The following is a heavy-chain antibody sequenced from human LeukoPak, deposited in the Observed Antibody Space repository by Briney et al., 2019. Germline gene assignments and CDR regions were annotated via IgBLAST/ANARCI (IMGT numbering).Heavy chain of an antibody. CDR2: IRSKAYGGTT. V-gene: IGHV3-49*01. J-gene: IGHJ4*02. CDR1: GFTLDDYA. CDR3: TREVADTTITN. D-gene: IGHD5-12*01. Sequence: GGSLRLSCTASGFTLDDYAMSWFRQAPGKGLEWVGFIRSKAYGGTTEYAAPVKGRFTISRDGSKNIAYLQMNSLKTEDTAVYYCTREVADTTITNWGQGTLVTVSS.